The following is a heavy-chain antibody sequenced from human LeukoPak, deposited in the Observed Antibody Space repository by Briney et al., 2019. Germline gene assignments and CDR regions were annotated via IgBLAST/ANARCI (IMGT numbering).Heavy chain of an antibody. J-gene: IGHJ5*02. V-gene: IGHV3-23*01. CDR3: ASLINIVVVIAILLAWFDP. Sequence: PGGSLRLSCAASGFTFSSYAMGWVRQAPGKGLEWVSAISGSGGSTYYADSVKGRFTISRDNSKNTLYLQMNSLRAEDTAVYYCASLINIVVVIAILLAWFDPWGQGTLVTVSS. CDR1: GFTFSSYA. CDR2: ISGSGGST. D-gene: IGHD2-21*01.